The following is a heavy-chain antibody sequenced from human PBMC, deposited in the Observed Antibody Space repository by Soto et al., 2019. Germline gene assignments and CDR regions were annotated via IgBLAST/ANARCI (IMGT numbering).Heavy chain of an antibody. V-gene: IGHV1-18*01. D-gene: IGHD3-22*01. CDR3: ARGGYYDSSGSRNYYYYGMNV. CDR1: GYRFTRYG. J-gene: IGHJ6*02. Sequence: QAQLVQAGAEVKEPGASVKGPCRASGYRFTRYGINWVRQAPGQGPGGLGWISAYDGNTNYAQILQGRVSMTTDTSANTAYMELRSLRADDTAMYYCARGGYYDSSGSRNYYYYGMNVWGQGTTVTVSS. CDR2: ISAYDGNT.